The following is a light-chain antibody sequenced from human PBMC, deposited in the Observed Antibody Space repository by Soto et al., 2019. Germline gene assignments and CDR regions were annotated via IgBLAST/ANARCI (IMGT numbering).Light chain of an antibody. CDR1: QGISSY. CDR2: AAS. J-gene: IGKJ5*01. Sequence: IRMTQSPFSPYASTGESSAITCPASQGISSYVAWSQQKPGKAPKLLSDAASTLQSGVPSRFSGSGSGTDFTLTISCLQSEDFATYYCQQYYSYPITFGQGTRVDIK. CDR3: QQYYSYPIT. V-gene: IGKV1-8*01.